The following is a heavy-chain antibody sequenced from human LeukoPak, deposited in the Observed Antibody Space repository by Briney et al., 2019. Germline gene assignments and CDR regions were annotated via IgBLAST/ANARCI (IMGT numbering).Heavy chain of an antibody. D-gene: IGHD1-1*01. CDR2: MNPNSGNT. CDR1: GYTFTSYD. J-gene: IGHJ6*03. CDR3: ARGLRNWNDVFGYYYYMDV. Sequence: ASVKVSCKASGYTFTSYDINWVRQATGQGLEWMGWMNPNSGNTGYAQKFQGRVTITRNTSISTAYMELSSLRSEDTAVYYCARGLRNWNDVFGYYYYMDVWGKGTTVTVSS. V-gene: IGHV1-8*03.